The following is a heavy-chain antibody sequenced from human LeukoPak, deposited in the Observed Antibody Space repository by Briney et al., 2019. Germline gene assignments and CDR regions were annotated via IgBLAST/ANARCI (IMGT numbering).Heavy chain of an antibody. CDR1: GFTFSSYS. Sequence: PGGSLRLSCAASGFTFSSYSMNWVRQAPGKGLEWVSSISSSSSYIYYADSVKGRFTISRDNAKNSLYLQMNSLRAEDTAVYYCARGYSDSNAFDIWGQGTMVTVSS. V-gene: IGHV3-21*01. CDR3: ARGYSDSNAFDI. D-gene: IGHD3-22*01. CDR2: ISSSSSYI. J-gene: IGHJ3*02.